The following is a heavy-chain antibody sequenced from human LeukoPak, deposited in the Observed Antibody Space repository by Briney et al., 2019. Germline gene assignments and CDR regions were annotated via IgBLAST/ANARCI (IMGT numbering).Heavy chain of an antibody. V-gene: IGHV4-59*11. CDR3: ASRPADTTWYGVFDY. J-gene: IGHJ4*02. CDR1: GGYINSHY. Sequence: SETLSLTCSVSGGYINSHYWSWIRQPPGKRLEWIGHIFNTGNTNYNPSLASRVTMSVDTSRAQFFLRLSPVTAADTAIYYCASRPADTTWYGVFDYWSQGMLVTVSS. CDR2: IFNTGNT. D-gene: IGHD3-10*01.